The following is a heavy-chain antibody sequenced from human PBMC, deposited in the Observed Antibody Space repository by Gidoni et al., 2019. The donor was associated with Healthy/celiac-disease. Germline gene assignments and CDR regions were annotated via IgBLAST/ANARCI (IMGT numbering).Heavy chain of an antibody. CDR2: ISGSGGST. V-gene: IGHV3-23*01. D-gene: IGHD3-22*01. Sequence: EVQLLESGGGLVQPGGSLRLSCAASGFTFSSYAMSWVRQAPGKGLVGVSAISGSGGSTYYDDALKSRFTISRSDSKNTLYLQINSLRAEDTAVYYCAKGSITMIVVVTHFDYWGQGTLVTVSS. CDR1: GFTFSSYA. J-gene: IGHJ4*02. CDR3: AKGSITMIVVVTHFDY.